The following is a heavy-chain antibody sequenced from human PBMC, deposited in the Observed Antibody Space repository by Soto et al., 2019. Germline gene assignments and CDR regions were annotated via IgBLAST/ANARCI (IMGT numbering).Heavy chain of an antibody. CDR1: GGTFSSYA. CDR2: IIPIFGTA. D-gene: IGHD5-12*01. CDR3: ARDVYGGYDRSHYYYGMDV. V-gene: IGHV1-69*12. Sequence: QVQLVQSGAEVKKPGSSVKVSCKASGGTFSSYAISWVRQAPGQGLEWMGGIIPIFGTANYAQKFQGRVTITADESTSTAYMELSSLRSEDTAVYYCARDVYGGYDRSHYYYGMDVRGQGTTVTVSS. J-gene: IGHJ6*02.